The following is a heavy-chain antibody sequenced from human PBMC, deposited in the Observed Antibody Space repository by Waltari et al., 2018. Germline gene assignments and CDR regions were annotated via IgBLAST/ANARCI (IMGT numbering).Heavy chain of an antibody. D-gene: IGHD4-17*01. V-gene: IGHV3-48*04. CDR3: AGEDDYGDYELDY. CDR2: ISRSSSTI. CDR1: GFTFSSYS. Sequence: EVQLVESGGGLVQPGGSLRLSCAASGFTFSSYSMNWVRQAPGKGLEWVSYISRSSSTIYYADSVKGRFTISRDNAKNSLYLQMNSLRAEDTAVYYCAGEDDYGDYELDYWGQGTLVTVSS. J-gene: IGHJ4*02.